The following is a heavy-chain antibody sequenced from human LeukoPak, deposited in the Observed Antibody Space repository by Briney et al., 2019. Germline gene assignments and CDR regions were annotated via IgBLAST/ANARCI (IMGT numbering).Heavy chain of an antibody. Sequence: ASVKVSCKASGYTFSDYGISWVRQAPGQGLEWMGWINALNGDTNYARKFQDRLTLTTDTSTSTAYMELWSLISDDTAVYYCARGTPAYCSGTACYGDYNSFDPWGQGTLVTVSS. CDR2: INALNGDT. J-gene: IGHJ5*02. D-gene: IGHD2-2*01. CDR3: ARGTPAYCSGTACYGDYNSFDP. CDR1: GYTFSDYG. V-gene: IGHV1-18*01.